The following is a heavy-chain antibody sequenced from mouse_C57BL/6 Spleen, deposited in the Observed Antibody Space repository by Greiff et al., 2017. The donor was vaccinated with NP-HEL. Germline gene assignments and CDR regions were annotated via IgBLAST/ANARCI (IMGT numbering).Heavy chain of an antibody. J-gene: IGHJ4*01. CDR2: ISDGGSYT. Sequence: EVQGVESGGGLVKPGGSLKLSCAASGFTFSSYAMSWVRQTPEKRLEWVATISDGGSYTYYPDNVKGRFTISRDNAKNNLYLQMSHLKSEDTAMYYCARDDYGTSYYYAMDYWGQGTSDTVSS. D-gene: IGHD1-1*01. V-gene: IGHV5-4*01. CDR3: ARDDYGTSYYYAMDY. CDR1: GFTFSSYA.